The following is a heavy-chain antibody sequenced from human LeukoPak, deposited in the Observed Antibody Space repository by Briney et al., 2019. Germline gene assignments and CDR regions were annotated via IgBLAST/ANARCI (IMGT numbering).Heavy chain of an antibody. J-gene: IGHJ4*02. Sequence: PGGVLRLSCVASGFTFSNYWMNWVRQAPGKGLEWVANIKPDGGEQYYVDSVKGRFTISRDNAKNSLYLQMNSLRAEDTAVYYCARDRAGIAVAGIDYWGQGTLVTVSS. CDR2: IKPDGGEQ. D-gene: IGHD6-19*01. CDR3: ARDRAGIAVAGIDY. V-gene: IGHV3-7*01. CDR1: GFTFSNYW.